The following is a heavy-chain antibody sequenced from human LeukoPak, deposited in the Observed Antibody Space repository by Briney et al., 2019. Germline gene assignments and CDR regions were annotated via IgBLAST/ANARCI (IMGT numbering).Heavy chain of an antibody. D-gene: IGHD2-2*01. J-gene: IGHJ6*02. CDR1: GFTFSSYS. V-gene: IGHV3-21*01. CDR3: ARGLYCSSTSCYDYYYYYGMDV. CDR2: ISSSSSYI. Sequence: NPGGSLRLSCAASGFTFSSYSMNWVRQAPGKGLERVSSISSSSSYIYYADSVKGRFTISRHNAKNSLYLQMNSLRAEDTAVYYCARGLYCSSTSCYDYYYYYGMDVWGQGTTVTVSS.